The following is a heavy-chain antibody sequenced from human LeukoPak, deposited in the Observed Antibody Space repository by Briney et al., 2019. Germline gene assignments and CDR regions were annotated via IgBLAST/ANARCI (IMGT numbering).Heavy chain of an antibody. CDR3: ARDFDYGDYMDF. V-gene: IGHV3-48*04. J-gene: IGHJ4*02. CDR1: GFTFSTYT. CDR2: ISSGGLTI. D-gene: IGHD4/OR15-4a*01. Sequence: GGSLRLSCVASGFTFSTYTFNWVRQAPGKGLEWLSYISSGGLTIFYADSVKGRFTISRDNTKNAIYLDMTNLRAEDTAVYYCARDFDYGDYMDFWGQGTLVAVSS.